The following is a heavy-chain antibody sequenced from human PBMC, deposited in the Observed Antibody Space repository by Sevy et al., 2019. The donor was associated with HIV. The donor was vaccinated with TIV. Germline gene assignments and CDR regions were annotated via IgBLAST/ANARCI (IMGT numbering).Heavy chain of an antibody. D-gene: IGHD1-26*01. V-gene: IGHV3-73*01. CDR2: IRSKGNSFAT. J-gene: IGHJ4*02. CDR3: AGQVGDTVMAIFDY. Sequence: GGSLRLSCAASGFAFRGSAIHWVRQASGRGLEWIGRIRSKGNSFATDYVPSVKGRFTISRDDSKKTAYLEMSSLKIDDTAVYYCAGQVGDTVMAIFDYWGQRTLVTVSS. CDR1: GFAFRGSA.